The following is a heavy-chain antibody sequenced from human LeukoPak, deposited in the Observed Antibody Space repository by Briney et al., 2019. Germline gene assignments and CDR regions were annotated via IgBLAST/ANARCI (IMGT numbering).Heavy chain of an antibody. CDR2: ISGSGGST. CDR3: AKADSSGWTRNYGMDV. V-gene: IGHV3-23*01. Sequence: GGSLRLSCAASGFTFSSYAMSWVRQAPGKGLEWVSGISGSGGSTYHADSVKGRFTISRDNYKNTLNPQMNSLRAEDAAVYYCAKADSSGWTRNYGMDVWGQGTTVTVSS. J-gene: IGHJ6*02. CDR1: GFTFSSYA. D-gene: IGHD6-19*01.